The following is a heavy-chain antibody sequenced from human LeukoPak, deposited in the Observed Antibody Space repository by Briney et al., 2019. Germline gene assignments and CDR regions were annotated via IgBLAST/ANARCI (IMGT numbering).Heavy chain of an antibody. CDR1: GGSFSGYY. D-gene: IGHD1-26*01. CDR3: ASLYSGSYYALDY. J-gene: IGHJ4*02. V-gene: IGHV4-34*01. Sequence: SETLSLTCAVYGGSFSGYYWSWIRQPPGKGLEWIGEINHSGSTNYNASLKRRVTISVDTSKNQFSLKLSSVTAADTAVSYCASLYSGSYYALDYWGQGTLVTVSS. CDR2: INHSGST.